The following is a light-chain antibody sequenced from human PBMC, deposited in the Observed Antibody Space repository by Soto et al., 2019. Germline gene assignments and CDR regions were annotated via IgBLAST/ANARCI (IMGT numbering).Light chain of an antibody. J-gene: IGKJ2*01. CDR2: GAS. Sequence: EIVLTQSPGALSLSPGERAALSCRASQSIDSSCLAWYQQKPGQAPRLLIHGASSRATGIPDRFSGSGSGTDFDLTISRLEPEDFAVYYCQQYGSSLPFTFGQGTKLEIK. CDR1: QSIDSSC. CDR3: QQYGSSLPFT. V-gene: IGKV3-20*01.